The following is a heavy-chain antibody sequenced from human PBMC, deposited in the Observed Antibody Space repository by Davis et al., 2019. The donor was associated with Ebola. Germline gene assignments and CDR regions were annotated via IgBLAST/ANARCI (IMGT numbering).Heavy chain of an antibody. CDR3: ARGGETVTGTASHGMDV. CDR1: GFTFSNYA. J-gene: IGHJ6*02. V-gene: IGHV3-23*01. D-gene: IGHD4-11*01. Sequence: GGSLRLSCAASGFTFSNYAMTWVRQAPGKGLEWVSAISGTGSHTFYADSVKGRFTISRDNSKNTLYLQLNSLRAEDTAVYYCARGGETVTGTASHGMDVWGQGTTVTVSS. CDR2: ISGTGSHT.